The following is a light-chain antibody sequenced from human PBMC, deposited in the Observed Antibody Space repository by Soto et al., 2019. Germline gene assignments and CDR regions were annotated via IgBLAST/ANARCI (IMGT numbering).Light chain of an antibody. CDR1: QRISTW. CDR3: QQHKSYWT. J-gene: IGKJ1*01. CDR2: DAS. Sequence: DIQMTQSPSTLSASVGDGVTITCRASQRISTWLAWYQQKPGKAPKLLISDASSLETGVPSRFSGSGYGTEFTITINSLKPDDFQTYYCQQHKSYWTFGQGTKVDIK. V-gene: IGKV1-5*01.